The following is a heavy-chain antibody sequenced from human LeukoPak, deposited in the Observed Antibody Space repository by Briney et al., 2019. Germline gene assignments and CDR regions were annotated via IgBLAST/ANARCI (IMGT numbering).Heavy chain of an antibody. CDR1: GHSFSTDW. J-gene: IGHJ4*02. CDR2: IYAGGADT. Sequence: PGESLKISCKGSGHSFSTDWIAWVRQMPGKGLEWMGVIYAGGADTRYSPSFQGQVTISADKSLNTAYLQWTNLKASDTAMYYCARFRGELMHGFDFWGQGTLVTVSS. D-gene: IGHD1-7*01. CDR3: ARFRGELMHGFDF. V-gene: IGHV5-51*01.